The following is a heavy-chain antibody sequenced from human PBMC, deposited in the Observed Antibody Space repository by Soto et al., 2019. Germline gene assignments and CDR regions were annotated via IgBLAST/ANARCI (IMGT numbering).Heavy chain of an antibody. CDR2: IYYSGST. CDR1: GGSISSGGYY. Sequence: LSLTCTVSGGSISSGGYYWSWIRQHPGKGLEWIGYIYYSGSTYYNPSLKSRVTISVDTSKNQFSLKLSSVTAADTAVYYCAGTVTFRWFDPWGQGTLVTVSS. J-gene: IGHJ5*02. CDR3: AGTVTFRWFDP. V-gene: IGHV4-31*03. D-gene: IGHD4-17*01.